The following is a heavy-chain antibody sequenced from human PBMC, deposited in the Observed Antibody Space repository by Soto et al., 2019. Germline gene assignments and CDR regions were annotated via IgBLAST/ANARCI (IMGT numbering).Heavy chain of an antibody. CDR2: IIPIFGTA. Sequence: QVQLVQSGAEVKKPGSSVKVSCKASGGTFSSYAISWVRQAPGQGLEWMGGIIPIFGTANYAQKFQGRVTITADESTSTAYMELSSLRSEDTAVYYWASPYYYGSGSYYHPFDYWGQGTLVTVSS. CDR1: GGTFSSYA. D-gene: IGHD3-10*01. V-gene: IGHV1-69*01. CDR3: ASPYYYGSGSYYHPFDY. J-gene: IGHJ4*02.